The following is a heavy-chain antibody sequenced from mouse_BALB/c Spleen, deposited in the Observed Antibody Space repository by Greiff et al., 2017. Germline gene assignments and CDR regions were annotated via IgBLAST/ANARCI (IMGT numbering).Heavy chain of an antibody. V-gene: IGHV1-20*02. CDR3: ARFYYGSSYFDY. CDR2: INPYNGDT. D-gene: IGHD1-1*01. CDR1: GYSFTGYF. Sequence: VQLQQPGPELVKPGASVKISCKASGYSFTGYFMNWVMQSHGKSLEWIGRINPYNGDTFYNQKFKGKATLTVDKSSSTAHMELRSLASEDSAVYYCARFYYGSSYFDYWGQGTTLTVSS. J-gene: IGHJ2*01.